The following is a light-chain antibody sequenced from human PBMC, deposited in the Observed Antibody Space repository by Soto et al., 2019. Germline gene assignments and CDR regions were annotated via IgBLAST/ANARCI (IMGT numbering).Light chain of an antibody. J-gene: IGKJ2*01. CDR1: QSVNSRF. V-gene: IGKV3-20*01. Sequence: EIVLTQSPGTQSLSPGESATLSCRASQSVNSRFLAWYQHKPGQAPRLLIYAASTRATGIPDRFSGSASGTDFTLTISRLEPEDFAVYYCQQYGDSPPNTFGQGTKLEIK. CDR3: QQYGDSPPNT. CDR2: AAS.